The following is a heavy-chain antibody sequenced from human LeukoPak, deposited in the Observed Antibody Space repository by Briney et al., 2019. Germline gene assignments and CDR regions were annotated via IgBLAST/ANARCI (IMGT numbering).Heavy chain of an antibody. D-gene: IGHD6-13*01. CDR1: GFTFSSYG. Sequence: GGSLRLSCAASGFTFSSYGMHWVRQAPGKGVEWVAVISNDERDKKSADSVKGRLTISRDNSKNTLYLQMSSLRAEDTAVYYCAKDLKIAAADYYFDYWGQGTLVTVSS. CDR3: AKDLKIAAADYYFDY. J-gene: IGHJ4*02. CDR2: ISNDERDK. V-gene: IGHV3-30*18.